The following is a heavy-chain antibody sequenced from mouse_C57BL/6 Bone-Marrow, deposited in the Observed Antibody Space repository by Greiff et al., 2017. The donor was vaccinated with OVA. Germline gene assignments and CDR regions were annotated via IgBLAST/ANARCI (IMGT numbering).Heavy chain of an antibody. CDR3: ARPDYYGRSFSSYWYFDV. V-gene: IGHV5-17*01. D-gene: IGHD1-1*01. CDR2: ISSGSSTI. J-gene: IGHJ1*03. Sequence: EVQGVESGGGLVKPGGSLKLSCAASGFTFSDYGMHWVRQAPEKGLEWVAYISSGSSTIYYADTVKGRFTISRDNAKNTLFLQMTSLRSEDTAMYYCARPDYYGRSFSSYWYFDVWGTGTTVTVSS. CDR1: GFTFSDYG.